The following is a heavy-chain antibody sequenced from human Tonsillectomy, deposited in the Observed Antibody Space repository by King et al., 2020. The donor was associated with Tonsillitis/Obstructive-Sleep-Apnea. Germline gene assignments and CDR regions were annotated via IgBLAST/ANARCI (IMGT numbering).Heavy chain of an antibody. Sequence: VQLQQWGAGLLKPSETLSLNCAVYGGSFSGYYWNWIRQPPGKGLEWIGEINHSGSTNYKPSLKSRVTISVDTSKNQFSLKLSSVTAADTAVYYCAHTYYYDSSGSWGKGTLVTVSS. J-gene: IGHJ5*02. CDR2: INHSGST. D-gene: IGHD3-22*01. CDR3: AHTYYYDSSGS. V-gene: IGHV4-34*01. CDR1: GGSFSGYY.